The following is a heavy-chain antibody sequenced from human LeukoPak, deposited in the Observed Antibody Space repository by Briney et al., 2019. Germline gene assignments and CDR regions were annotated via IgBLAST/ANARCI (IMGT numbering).Heavy chain of an antibody. V-gene: IGHV1-2*02. CDR2: INPHSGGT. CDR1: GYTFTGYY. CDR3: ARDSYYYDSSGYYDAFDI. J-gene: IGHJ3*02. D-gene: IGHD3-22*01. Sequence: ASVKVSCKASGYTFTGYYMHWVRQAPGQGLEWMGWINPHSGGTNYAQKFQGRVTMTRDTSISTAYMELSRLRSDDTAVYYCARDSYYYDSSGYYDAFDIWGQGTMVTVSS.